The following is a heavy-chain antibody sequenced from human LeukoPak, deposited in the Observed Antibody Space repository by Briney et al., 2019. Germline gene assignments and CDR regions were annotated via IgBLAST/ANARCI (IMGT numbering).Heavy chain of an antibody. J-gene: IGHJ4*02. CDR2: INHSGST. CDR1: GXSFSGYY. V-gene: IGHV4-34*01. CDR3: ARGPTAIFGVVYDY. D-gene: IGHD3-3*01. Sequence: SETLSLTCAVYGXSFSGYYWSWIRQPPGKGLEWIAEINHSGSTNYNPSLKSRVTISVDTSKNQFSLKLSSVTAADTAVYYCARGPTAIFGVVYDYWGQGALVTVSS.